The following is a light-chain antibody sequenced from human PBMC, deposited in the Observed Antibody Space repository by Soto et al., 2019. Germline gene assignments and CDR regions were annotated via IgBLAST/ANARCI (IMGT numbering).Light chain of an antibody. Sequence: SYELTQPPSVSVAPGKTARITCGGNNIGSESVHWYQQKPGQAPVLAIYYDSDRPSGIPERFSGSNSGNTATLTISRVEGGDEADYYCQVWDSSSDHYVFGTGTQLTVL. CDR2: YDS. J-gene: IGLJ1*01. CDR1: NIGSES. CDR3: QVWDSSSDHYV. V-gene: IGLV3-21*04.